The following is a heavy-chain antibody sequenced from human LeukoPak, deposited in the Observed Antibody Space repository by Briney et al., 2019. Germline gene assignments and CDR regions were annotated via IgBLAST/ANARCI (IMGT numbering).Heavy chain of an antibody. Sequence: SVKVSCKASGFTFTSSAMQWVRQARGQRLEWIGWIVVGSGNTNYAQKFQERVTITRDMSTSTAYMELSSLRSEDTAVYYCAASGYGGNPGGHCWGQGTLVTVSS. CDR2: IVVGSGNT. J-gene: IGHJ4*02. CDR1: GFTFTSSA. V-gene: IGHV1-58*02. D-gene: IGHD4-23*01. CDR3: AASGYGGNPGGHC.